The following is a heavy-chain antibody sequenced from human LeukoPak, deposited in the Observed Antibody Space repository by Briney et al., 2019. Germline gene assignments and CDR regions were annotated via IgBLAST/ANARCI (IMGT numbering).Heavy chain of an antibody. J-gene: IGHJ3*02. CDR1: GGTFSSYA. D-gene: IGHD3-10*01. V-gene: IGHV1-69*01. Sequence: GSSVKVSCTASGGTFSSYAISWVRQAPGQGLEWMGGIIPIFGTANYAQKFQGRVTITADESTSTAYMELSSLRSEDTAVYYCARVSAYYYGSGSYSKGGDDAFDIWGQGTMVTVSS. CDR2: IIPIFGTA. CDR3: ARVSAYYYGSGSYSKGGDDAFDI.